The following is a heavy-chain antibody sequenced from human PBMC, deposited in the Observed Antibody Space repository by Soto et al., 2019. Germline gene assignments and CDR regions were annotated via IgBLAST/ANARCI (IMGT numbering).Heavy chain of an antibody. V-gene: IGHV1-18*01. CDR1: GSTLTSYG. Sequence: QVHLVQSGLEVKKPGASVSVSCRASGSTLTSYGISWVRQAPGQGFEWMGWISVNNGNTQYAQKFKGRVSMTTDTSTATVYMVLRSRRSDDTAVYYCARDGSYYSSDHWFGDSALDIWGQGTMVTVSS. CDR3: ARDGSYYSSDHWFGDSALDI. J-gene: IGHJ3*02. D-gene: IGHD6-19*01. CDR2: ISVNNGNT.